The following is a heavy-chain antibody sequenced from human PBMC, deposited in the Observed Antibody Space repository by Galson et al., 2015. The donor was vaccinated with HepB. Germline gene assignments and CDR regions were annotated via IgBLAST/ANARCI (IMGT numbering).Heavy chain of an antibody. D-gene: IGHD6-19*01. J-gene: IGHJ4*02. CDR3: TRMAVAGDFDY. CDR2: IKSKTDGGTT. V-gene: IGHV3-15*01. CDR1: GFTFSNAW. Sequence: SLRLSCAASGFTFSNAWMSWVRQAPGKGLEWVGRIKSKTDGGTTDYAAPVKGRFTISRDDSKNTLYLQMNSLKTEDTAVYYCTRMAVAGDFDYWGQGTLVTVSS.